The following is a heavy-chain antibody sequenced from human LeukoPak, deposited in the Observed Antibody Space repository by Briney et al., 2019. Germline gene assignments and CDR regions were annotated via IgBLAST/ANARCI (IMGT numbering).Heavy chain of an antibody. CDR3: ARSGYSYGTDY. CDR1: GGSISSYY. CDR2: IYYSGST. V-gene: IGHV4-59*01. J-gene: IGHJ4*02. D-gene: IGHD5-18*01. Sequence: SETLSLTCTVSGGSISSYYWSWIRQPPGKGLEWIGYIYYSGSTNYDPSLKSRVTISVDTSKNQFSLKLSSVTAADTAVYYCARSGYSYGTDYWGQGTLVTVSS.